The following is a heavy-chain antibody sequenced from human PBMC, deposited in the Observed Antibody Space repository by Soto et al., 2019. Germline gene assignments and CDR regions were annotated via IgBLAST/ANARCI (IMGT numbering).Heavy chain of an antibody. CDR2: IIPIFGTA. J-gene: IGHJ4*02. D-gene: IGHD3-3*01. CDR3: ASRGHDFWSGPFDY. Sequence: SVKVSCKASGGTFSSYAISWVRQAPGQGLEWMGGIIPIFGTANYAQKFQGRVTITADESTSTAYMELSSLRSEDTAVYYCASRGHDFWSGPFDYWGQGTLVTVSS. V-gene: IGHV1-69*13. CDR1: GGTFSSYA.